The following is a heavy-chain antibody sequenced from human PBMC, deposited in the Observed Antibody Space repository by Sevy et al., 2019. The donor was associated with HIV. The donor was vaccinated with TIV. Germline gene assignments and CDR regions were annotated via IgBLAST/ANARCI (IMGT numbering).Heavy chain of an antibody. Sequence: GESLKISCQTSGYRFISYSIGWVRQTPGKGLEWMGIIYPDDSETRHSPSFEGQVTISADKSISTVFLQWRSLKASDTAIYYCARLIGDGSGSGAFGMDVWGQGTMVTVSS. CDR1: GYRFISYS. D-gene: IGHD3-10*01. CDR2: IYPDDSET. J-gene: IGHJ6*02. V-gene: IGHV5-51*01. CDR3: ARLIGDGSGSGAFGMDV.